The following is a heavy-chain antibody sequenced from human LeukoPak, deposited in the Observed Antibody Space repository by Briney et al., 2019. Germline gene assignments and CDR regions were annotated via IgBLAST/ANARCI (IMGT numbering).Heavy chain of an antibody. J-gene: IGHJ5*02. Sequence: GASVKVSCKASGGTFSSYAISWVRQAPGQGLEWMGRIIPILGIANYAQKFQGGVTITADKSTSTAYMELSSLRSEDTAVYYCARGSTRLEMATIPAWFDPWGQGTLVTVSS. D-gene: IGHD5-24*01. CDR3: ARGSTRLEMATIPAWFDP. V-gene: IGHV1-69*04. CDR2: IIPILGIA. CDR1: GGTFSSYA.